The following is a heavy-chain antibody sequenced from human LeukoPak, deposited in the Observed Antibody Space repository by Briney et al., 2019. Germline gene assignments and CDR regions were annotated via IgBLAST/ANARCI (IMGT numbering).Heavy chain of an antibody. J-gene: IGHJ4*02. CDR2: INPNSGGT. CDR1: GYTFTGYY. V-gene: IGHV1-2*06. Sequence: ASVKVSCKASGYTFTGYYMHWVRQAPGPGLEWMGRINPNSGGTNYAQKFQGRVTMTRDTSISTAYMYLSRLRSDDTAVYYCARDPVIAAAGTTHDYWGQGPLVTVSS. D-gene: IGHD6-13*01. CDR3: ARDPVIAAAGTTHDY.